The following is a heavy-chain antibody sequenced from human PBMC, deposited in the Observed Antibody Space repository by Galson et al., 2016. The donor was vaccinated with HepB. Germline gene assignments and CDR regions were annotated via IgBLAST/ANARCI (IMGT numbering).Heavy chain of an antibody. CDR2: IYYSGRT. CDR3: ASGIRRTVFGRDHTLDV. J-gene: IGHJ3*01. D-gene: IGHD3-3*01. V-gene: IGHV4-59*01. CDR1: GGPISNYY. Sequence: SETLSLTCTVSGGPISNYYWIWIRQSPDKGLEWIGYIYYSGRTTYSPSLESRVTMSLDTSGNQISLKLNSVTAADTAVYYCASGIRRTVFGRDHTLDVWGLGTMVTVSS.